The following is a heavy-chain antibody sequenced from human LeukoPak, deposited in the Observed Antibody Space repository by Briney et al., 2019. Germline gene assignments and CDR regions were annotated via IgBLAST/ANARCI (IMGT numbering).Heavy chain of an antibody. CDR2: ISSYNGNT. V-gene: IGHV1-18*01. CDR1: GYTFTSYG. J-gene: IGHJ4*02. Sequence: ASVKVSCKASGYTFTSYGISWVRQAPGQGLEWMGWISSYNGNTHYAQKFQGRVTMTTDTSTSTAYMELRSLRSDDTAAYYCARRPYSGYDSYYFDYWGQGTLVTVSS. CDR3: ARRPYSGYDSYYFDY. D-gene: IGHD5-12*01.